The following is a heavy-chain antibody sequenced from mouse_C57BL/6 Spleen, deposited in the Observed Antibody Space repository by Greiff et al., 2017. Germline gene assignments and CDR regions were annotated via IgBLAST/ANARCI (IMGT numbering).Heavy chain of an antibody. Sequence: EVKVVESGGGLVKPGGSLKLSCAASGFTFSDYGMHWVRQAPEKGLEWVAYISSGSSTIYYADTVKGRFTISRDNAKNTLFLQITRLRSEDTAMYYCARSDYSNRFYYWGQGTTLTVSS. CDR3: ARSDYSNRFYY. J-gene: IGHJ2*01. V-gene: IGHV5-17*01. CDR2: ISSGSSTI. CDR1: GFTFSDYG. D-gene: IGHD2-5*01.